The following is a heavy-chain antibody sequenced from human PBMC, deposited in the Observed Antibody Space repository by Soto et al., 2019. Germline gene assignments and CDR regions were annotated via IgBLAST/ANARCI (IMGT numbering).Heavy chain of an antibody. J-gene: IGHJ4*02. CDR1: GFTFSSRW. V-gene: IGHV3-74*01. CDR3: AADLVAGSGSLGH. CDR2: IRHDGADS. Sequence: EVQLVESGGGSAQPGGSLRLSCAASGFTFSSRWMHWVRQDPGTGLQWVSRIRHDGADSNYADFVGGRFTISRDNTKNTLHLQMNSLRAEDTAVYVCAADLVAGSGSLGHWGQGTLVTVSS. D-gene: IGHD3-10*01.